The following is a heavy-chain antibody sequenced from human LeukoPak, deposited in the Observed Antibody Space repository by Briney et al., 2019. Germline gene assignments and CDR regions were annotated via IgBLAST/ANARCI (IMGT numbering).Heavy chain of an antibody. Sequence: SVKVSCKASGGTFSSYATSWVRQAPGQGLEWMGGIIPVFGTANYAQKFQGRVTITADESTSTAYMELSSLRSEDTAVYYCARALYDYVWGSYRYSPYDAFDIWGQGTMVTVSS. CDR1: GGTFSSYA. J-gene: IGHJ3*02. V-gene: IGHV1-69*01. D-gene: IGHD3-16*02. CDR2: IIPVFGTA. CDR3: ARALYDYVWGSYRYSPYDAFDI.